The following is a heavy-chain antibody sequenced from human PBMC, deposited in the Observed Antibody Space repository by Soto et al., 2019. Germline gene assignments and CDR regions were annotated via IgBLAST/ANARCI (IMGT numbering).Heavy chain of an antibody. V-gene: IGHV3-21*01. CDR3: ARDRSINTYYYDSSGYPPNDY. D-gene: IGHD3-22*01. J-gene: IGHJ4*02. CDR1: GFTFSSYS. CDR2: ISSSSSYI. Sequence: LRLSCAASGFTFSSYSMNWVRQAPGKGLEWVSSISSSSSYIYYADSVKGRFTISRDNAKNSLYLQMNSLRAEDTAVYYCARDRSINTYYYDSSGYPPNDYWGQGTLVTVSS.